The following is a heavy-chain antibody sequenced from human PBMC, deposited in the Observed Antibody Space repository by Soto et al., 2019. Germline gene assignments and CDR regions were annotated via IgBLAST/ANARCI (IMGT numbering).Heavy chain of an antibody. D-gene: IGHD6-19*01. Sequence: PGGSLRLSCAASGFTFSSYGMHWVRQAPGKGLEWVAVISYDGSNKYYADSVKGRFTISRDNSKNTLYLQMNSLRAEDTAVYYCARDGGGSGWYIHYWGQGTLVTVSS. CDR1: GFTFSSYG. V-gene: IGHV3-30*03. CDR2: ISYDGSNK. CDR3: ARDGGGSGWYIHY. J-gene: IGHJ4*02.